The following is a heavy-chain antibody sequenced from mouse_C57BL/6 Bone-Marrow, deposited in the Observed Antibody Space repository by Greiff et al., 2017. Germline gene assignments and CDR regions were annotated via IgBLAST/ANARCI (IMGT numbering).Heavy chain of an antibody. CDR1: GYTFTDYY. CDR3: ARWGSNYGFAY. Sequence: EVQLQESGPVLVKPGASVKMSCKASGYTFTDYYMNWVKQSHGKSLEWIGVINPYNGGTSYNQKFKGKATLTVDKSSSPAYMGLNSLTSEDSAVYYCARWGSNYGFAYWGQGTLVTVSA. J-gene: IGHJ3*01. CDR2: INPYNGGT. D-gene: IGHD2-5*01. V-gene: IGHV1-19*01.